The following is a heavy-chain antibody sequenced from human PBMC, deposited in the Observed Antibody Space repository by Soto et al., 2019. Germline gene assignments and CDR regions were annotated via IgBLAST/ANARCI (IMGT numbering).Heavy chain of an antibody. J-gene: IGHJ5*02. Sequence: QGQLQESGPGLVKPSQTLSLTCTVSGGSISSGGYYWSWIRQHPGKGLEWIGYIYYSWSTYYNPSLKSRVTISVDTSQNQFSLRLSSVTAADTDVYYCARSSRSSSWYLGGFDPWGQGTLVTVSS. CDR3: ARSSRSSSWYLGGFDP. D-gene: IGHD6-13*01. CDR2: IYYSWST. CDR1: GGSISSGGYY. V-gene: IGHV4-31*03.